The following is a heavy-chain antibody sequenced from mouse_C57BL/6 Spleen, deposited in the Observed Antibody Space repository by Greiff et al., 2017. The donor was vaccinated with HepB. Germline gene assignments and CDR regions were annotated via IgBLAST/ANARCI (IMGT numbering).Heavy chain of an antibody. J-gene: IGHJ3*01. CDR2: ISSGSSTI. CDR3: ARGPGGAWFGY. CDR1: GFTFSDYG. Sequence: EVMLVESGGGLVKPGGSLKLSCAASGFTFSDYGMHWVRQAPEKGLEWVAYISSGSSTIYYADTVKGRFTISRDNAKNTLFLQMTSLRSEDTAVYYCARGPGGAWFGYWGQGTLVTVSA. V-gene: IGHV5-17*01.